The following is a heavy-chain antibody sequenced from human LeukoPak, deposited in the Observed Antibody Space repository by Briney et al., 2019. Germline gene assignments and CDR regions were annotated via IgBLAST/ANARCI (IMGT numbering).Heavy chain of an antibody. D-gene: IGHD5-12*01. CDR3: ARGALVWWLRPRYFDY. CDR2: INPNSGGT. J-gene: IGHJ4*02. Sequence: ASVKVSCKASGYTFTGYYMHWVRQAPGQGLEWMGWINPNSGGTNYAQKLQGRVTMTTDTSTSTAYMELRSLRSDDTAVYYCARGALVWWLRPRYFDYWGQGTLVTVSS. CDR1: GYTFTGYY. V-gene: IGHV1-2*02.